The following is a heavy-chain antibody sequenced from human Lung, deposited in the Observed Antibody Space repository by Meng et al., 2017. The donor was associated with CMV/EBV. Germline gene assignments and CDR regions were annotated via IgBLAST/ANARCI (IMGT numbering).Heavy chain of an antibody. D-gene: IGHD6-13*01. CDR1: GFTFSSYW. J-gene: IGHJ4*02. Sequence: GGSXRLXCAASGFTFSSYWMHWVRQVPGKGLVWVARINSDGSSTSYADSVKGRFTISRDNAKNTLYLQMNSLRAEDTAVYYCATELITTAGTRRDDWGQGXLVTVSS. CDR2: INSDGSST. V-gene: IGHV3-74*01. CDR3: ATELITTAGTRRDD.